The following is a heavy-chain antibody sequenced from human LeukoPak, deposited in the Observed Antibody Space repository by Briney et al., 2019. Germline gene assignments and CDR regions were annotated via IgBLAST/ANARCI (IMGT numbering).Heavy chain of an antibody. Sequence: SETLSLTCKVSGDSIRTKFWSWIRQSPRNGLEWIGYISYSGITQYNPSLQSRVTISVDKSKNLLFLKLSSVTAADTAVYYCARDRELFDFWGQGALVTVSS. J-gene: IGHJ5*01. V-gene: IGHV4-59*01. CDR3: ARDRELFDF. D-gene: IGHD3-10*01. CDR1: GDSIRTKF. CDR2: ISYSGIT.